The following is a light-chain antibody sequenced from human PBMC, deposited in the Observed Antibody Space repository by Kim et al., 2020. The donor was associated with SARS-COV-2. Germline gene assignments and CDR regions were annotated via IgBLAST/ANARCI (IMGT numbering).Light chain of an antibody. Sequence: VSPGGRATLSGRASQSVTSNLAWYQQKPGQAPRLLIFGVSTRDTGIPARFSGSGSGTEFTLTVSSLESEDFAVYYCQQYNNRPLTFGGGTKVDIK. CDR1: QSVTSN. J-gene: IGKJ4*01. V-gene: IGKV3-15*01. CDR2: GVS. CDR3: QQYNNRPLT.